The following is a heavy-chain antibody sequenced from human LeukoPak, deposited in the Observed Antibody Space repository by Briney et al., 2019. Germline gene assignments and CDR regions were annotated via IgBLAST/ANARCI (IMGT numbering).Heavy chain of an antibody. J-gene: IGHJ4*02. CDR2: ISAYNGNT. Sequence: PEASVKVSCKASGYTFTSYGISWVRQAPGQGLEWMGWISAYNGNTNYAQKLQGRVTMTTDTSTSTAYMELRSLRSDDTAVYYCASCGGTTWWACFDYWGQGTLVTVSS. CDR3: ASCGGTTWWACFDY. D-gene: IGHD2-15*01. CDR1: GYTFTSYG. V-gene: IGHV1-18*01.